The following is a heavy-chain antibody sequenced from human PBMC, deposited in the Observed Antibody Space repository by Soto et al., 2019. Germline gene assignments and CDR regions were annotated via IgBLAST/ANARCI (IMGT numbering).Heavy chain of an antibody. CDR1: GFTFSSYA. J-gene: IGHJ5*02. Sequence: GGSLRLSCAASGFTFSSYAMHWVRQAPGKGLEWVAVISYDGSNKYYPASLKGRFTISRDNSKNTLYLQMKSLRAEETAVYYWARDGCSSTSCYGWFDPWGQGTLVTVSS. CDR3: ARDGCSSTSCYGWFDP. D-gene: IGHD2-2*01. V-gene: IGHV3-30-3*01. CDR2: ISYDGSNK.